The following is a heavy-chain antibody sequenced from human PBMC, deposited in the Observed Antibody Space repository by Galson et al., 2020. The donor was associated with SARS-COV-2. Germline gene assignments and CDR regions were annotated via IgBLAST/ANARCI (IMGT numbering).Heavy chain of an antibody. CDR3: AKEGVAAPRLRGWYFDL. D-gene: IGHD6-13*01. CDR2: ISWNSGSI. V-gene: IGHV3-9*01. Sequence: GGSLRLSCAASGFTFDDYAMHWVRQAPGKGLEWVSGISWNSGSIGYADSVKGRFTISRDNAKNSLYLQMNSLRAEDTALYYCAKEGVAAPRLRGWYFDLWGRGTLVTVSS. J-gene: IGHJ2*01. CDR1: GFTFDDYA.